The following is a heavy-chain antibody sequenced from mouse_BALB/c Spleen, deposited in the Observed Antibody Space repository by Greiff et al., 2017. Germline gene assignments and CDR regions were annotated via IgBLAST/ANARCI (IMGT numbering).Heavy chain of an antibody. CDR3: ARTGDMILYAMDY. CDR1: GFSLTSYG. V-gene: IGHV2-2*02. Sequence: VKLVESGPGLVQPSQSLSITCTVSGFSLTSYGVHWVRQSPGKGLEWLGVIWSGGSTDYNAAFISRLSISKDNSKSQVFFKMNSLQANDTAIYYCARTGDMILYAMDYWGQGTSVTVSS. J-gene: IGHJ4*01. D-gene: IGHD2-3*01. CDR2: IWSGGST.